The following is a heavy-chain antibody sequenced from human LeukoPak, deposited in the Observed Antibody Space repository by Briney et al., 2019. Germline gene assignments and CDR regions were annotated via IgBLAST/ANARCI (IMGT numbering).Heavy chain of an antibody. J-gene: IGHJ5*02. D-gene: IGHD2-15*01. CDR3: ARDPVYCSGGSCYGGYNWFDR. Sequence: ASVKVSCKASGYTFTSYGISWVRQAPGQGLEWMGWISACNGNTNYAQKLQGRVTMTTDTSTRTAYMELRSLRSDDTAVYYCARDPVYCSGGSCYGGYNWFDRWGQGTLVTVSS. V-gene: IGHV1-18*01. CDR1: GYTFTSYG. CDR2: ISACNGNT.